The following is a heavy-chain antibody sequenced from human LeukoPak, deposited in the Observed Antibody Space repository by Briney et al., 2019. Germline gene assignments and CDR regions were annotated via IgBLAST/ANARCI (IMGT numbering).Heavy chain of an antibody. Sequence: SETLSLTCAVSGYSISGGYYWGWVRQPPGKGLEWVGSIYHGGSTYYNPSLKSRVTISVDASKNQFSLSLSSVTAADTAVYYCARTRFKTGYSYVSSGYFLDYWGQGTLVTVSS. CDR1: GYSISGGYY. V-gene: IGHV4-38-2*01. CDR2: IYHGGST. CDR3: ARTRFKTGYSYVSSGYFLDY. D-gene: IGHD3-22*01. J-gene: IGHJ4*02.